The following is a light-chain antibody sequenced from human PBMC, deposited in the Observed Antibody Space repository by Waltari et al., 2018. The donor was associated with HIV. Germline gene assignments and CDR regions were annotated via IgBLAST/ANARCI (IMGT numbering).Light chain of an antibody. Sequence: QSALTQPASVSGSPGQSITISCTGTSSDVGGYNYVSWYQQHPGKAPKLMIYEVSNRPSGVSNRFSGSKSGNTASLTISGIQAEDEADYYCSSYTSSYSYVFGTGTKVTVL. CDR3: SSYTSSYSYV. V-gene: IGLV2-14*01. J-gene: IGLJ1*01. CDR1: SSDVGGYNY. CDR2: EVS.